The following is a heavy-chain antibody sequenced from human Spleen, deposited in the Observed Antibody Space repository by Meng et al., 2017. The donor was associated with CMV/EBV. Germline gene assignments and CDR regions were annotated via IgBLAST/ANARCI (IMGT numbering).Heavy chain of an antibody. D-gene: IGHD2-15*01. CDR1: GFIFSSYW. Sequence: GGSLRLSCAASGFIFSSYWMHWVRQAPGKGLVWVSRINTDGRSTRYADSVKGRFTISRDNAKNTLYPEMNGLRAENTAEYYCARFQPGAIPPATGVNFWGQGTLVTVSS. V-gene: IGHV3-74*01. CDR3: ARFQPGAIPPATGVNF. J-gene: IGHJ4*02. CDR2: INTDGRST.